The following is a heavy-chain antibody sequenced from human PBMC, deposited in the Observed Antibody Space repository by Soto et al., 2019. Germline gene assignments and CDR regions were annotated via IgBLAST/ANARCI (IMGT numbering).Heavy chain of an antibody. CDR1: GGSIRSFS. D-gene: IGHD1-26*01. CDR3: ARRYGSAIDY. V-gene: IGHV4-4*09. CDR2: IYNSGST. Sequence: SETLSLTCSVSGGSIRSFSWSWIRQPPGRGLEWIGYIYNSGSTNYNPSLKSRATISVDTSKNQFSLTLTSVTAADTAVYYCARRYGSAIDYWGQGTLVTVSS. J-gene: IGHJ4*02.